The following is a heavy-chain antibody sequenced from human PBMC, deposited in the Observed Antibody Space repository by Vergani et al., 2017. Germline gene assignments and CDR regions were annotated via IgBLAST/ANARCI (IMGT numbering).Heavy chain of an antibody. CDR1: GGSISSYY. V-gene: IGHV4-59*01. J-gene: IGHJ6*02. Sequence: QVQLQESGPGLVKPSETLSLTCTVSGGSISSYYWSWIRQPPGKGLEWIGYIYYSGSTNYNPSLKSRVTISVDTSKNQFSLKLSSVTAADTAVYYCASPTNDYARPLGLLYGMDVWGQGTSVTVSS. CDR3: ASPTNDYARPLGLLYGMDV. D-gene: IGHD4-17*01. CDR2: IYYSGST.